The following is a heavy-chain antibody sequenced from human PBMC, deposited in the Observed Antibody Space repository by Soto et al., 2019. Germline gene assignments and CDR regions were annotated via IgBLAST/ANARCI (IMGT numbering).Heavy chain of an antibody. CDR3: ARGIQPSDY. CDR1: GYSFTTYD. J-gene: IGHJ4*02. V-gene: IGHV1-8*01. Sequence: QVQLVQSGAEVKKPGASVKVSCTTSGYSFTTYDINWVRQATGQGFEWMGWMNPNSGNTPYAQDFQGRVTMTRNTSISTAYMELSSLRSEDTAVYYCARGIQPSDYWGQGTLVTVSS. CDR2: MNPNSGNT. D-gene: IGHD2-2*01.